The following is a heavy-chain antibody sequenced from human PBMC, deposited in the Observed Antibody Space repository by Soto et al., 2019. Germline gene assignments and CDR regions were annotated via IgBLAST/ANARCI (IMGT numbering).Heavy chain of an antibody. D-gene: IGHD4-17*01. CDR1: GGTFNDFA. V-gene: IGHV1-69*01. J-gene: IGHJ4*02. CDR2: IIPLFGTP. Sequence: QVHLVQSGAEVKKPGSSVKVSCRASGGTFNDFAFSWVRQAPGQGLEWMGGIIPLFGTPSYSQKFQGRVTITADESTTTVYMEMTSLTLEDTAVYYCARYAAEVTTFFDHWGQGTLVTVSS. CDR3: ARYAAEVTTFFDH.